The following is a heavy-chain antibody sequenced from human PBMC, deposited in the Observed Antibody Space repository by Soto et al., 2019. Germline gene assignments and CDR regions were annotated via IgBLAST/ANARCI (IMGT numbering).Heavy chain of an antibody. CDR1: GFTFINYA. CDR3: ARKVLGSTSRPDWWYFDL. V-gene: IGHV3-23*01. J-gene: IGHJ2*01. Sequence: EVQLLESGGGLVQPGGSLRLSCVGSGFTFINYAMNWVRQTPGKGLEWVSTIRGGGDRTFDADTVKGRFTISRDNSKNRVNLKMNSLRADDTAVYYCARKVLGSTSRPDWWYFDLWGRGTLVTVSS. CDR2: IRGGGDRT. D-gene: IGHD2-2*01.